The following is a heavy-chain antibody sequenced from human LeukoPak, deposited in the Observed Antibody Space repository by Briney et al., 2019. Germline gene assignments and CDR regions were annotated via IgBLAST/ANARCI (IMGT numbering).Heavy chain of an antibody. Sequence: ASVKVSCKASGYTFTSYGISWVRQAPGQGLEWMGWISAYNGNTNYAQKLQGRVTMTTDTSTSTAYMELRSLRSDDTAVYYCARDPHCSGGSCYPDAFDIWAKGQWSPSLQ. D-gene: IGHD2-15*01. J-gene: IGHJ3*02. CDR3: ARDPHCSGGSCYPDAFDI. CDR1: GYTFTSYG. CDR2: ISAYNGNT. V-gene: IGHV1-18*01.